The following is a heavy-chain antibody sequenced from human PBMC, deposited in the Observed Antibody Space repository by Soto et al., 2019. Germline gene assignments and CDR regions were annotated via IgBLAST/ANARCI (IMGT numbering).Heavy chain of an antibody. Sequence: ASVKVSCKASGYTFTGYYMHWVRQAPGQGLEWMGWINPNSGGTNYAQKFQGWVTMTRDTSISTAYMELSRLRSDDTAVYYCARDSGSYSVYGMDVWGQGTTVTVSS. CDR1: GYTFTGYY. CDR2: INPNSGGT. V-gene: IGHV1-2*04. D-gene: IGHD1-26*01. CDR3: ARDSGSYSVYGMDV. J-gene: IGHJ6*02.